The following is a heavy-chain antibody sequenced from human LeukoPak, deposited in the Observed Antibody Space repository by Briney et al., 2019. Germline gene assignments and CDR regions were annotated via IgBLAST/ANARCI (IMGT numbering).Heavy chain of an antibody. D-gene: IGHD3-16*01. V-gene: IGHV3-7*03. Sequence: GGSLRLSCAASGFTFSSYWMNWARQAPGKGLEWVASINHNGNVNYYVDSVKGRFTISRDNAKNSLYLQMSSLRAEDTAVYFCARGGGLDVWGQGATVTVSS. CDR3: ARGGGLDV. CDR1: GFTFSSYW. CDR2: INHNGNVN. J-gene: IGHJ6*02.